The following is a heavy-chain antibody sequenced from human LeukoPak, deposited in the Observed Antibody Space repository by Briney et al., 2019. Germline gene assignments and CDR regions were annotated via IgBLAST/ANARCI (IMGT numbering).Heavy chain of an antibody. CDR1: GFTVSSNY. J-gene: IGHJ4*02. CDR3: AREIHGGNTGVFDY. V-gene: IGHV3-66*01. Sequence: GGSLRLSCAAFGFTVSSNYMSWVRQAPGKGLEWVSFIYSGGSTYYADSVKGRFTISRDNSKNTLYLQMNSLRAEDTALYYCAREIHGGNTGVFDYWGQGILVTVSS. D-gene: IGHD4-23*01. CDR2: IYSGGST.